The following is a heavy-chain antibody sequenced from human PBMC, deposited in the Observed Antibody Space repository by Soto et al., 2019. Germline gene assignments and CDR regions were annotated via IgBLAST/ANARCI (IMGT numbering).Heavy chain of an antibody. Sequence: CSVKVSCKASGGTFSSYAISWVRQAPGQGLEWMGGIIPIFGTANYAQKFQGRVTITADESTSTAYMELSSLRSEDTAVYYCARGSITGTTLLYYYGMDVWGQGTTVTVSS. V-gene: IGHV1-69*13. J-gene: IGHJ6*02. D-gene: IGHD1-7*01. CDR1: GGTFSSYA. CDR3: ARGSITGTTLLYYYGMDV. CDR2: IIPIFGTA.